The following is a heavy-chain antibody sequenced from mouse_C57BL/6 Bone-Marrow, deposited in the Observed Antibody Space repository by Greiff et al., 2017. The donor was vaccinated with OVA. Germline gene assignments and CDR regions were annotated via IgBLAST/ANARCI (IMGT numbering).Heavy chain of an antibody. CDR2: IWRGGST. V-gene: IGHV2-5*01. CDR3: AKNKRGVPYAMDY. J-gene: IGHJ4*01. CDR1: GFSLTSYG. Sequence: VQRVESGPGLVQPSQSLSITCTVSGFSLTSYGVHWVRQSPGKGLEWLGVIWRGGSTDYNVAFMSRLSITKDNSKSQVFFKMNSLQADDTAIYYCAKNKRGVPYAMDYWGQGTSVTVSS.